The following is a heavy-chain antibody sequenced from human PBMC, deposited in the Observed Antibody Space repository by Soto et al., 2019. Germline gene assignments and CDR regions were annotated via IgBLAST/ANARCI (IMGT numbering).Heavy chain of an antibody. Sequence: PSETLSLTCTVSGGSIVSSSYYWGWIRQPPGKGLEWIGSIYYSGSTYYNPSLKSRVTISADTSKNQFSLKLSSVTAADTAVYYCARLGEGANYFDYWGQGTLVTVSS. CDR1: GGSIVSSSYY. J-gene: IGHJ4*02. CDR2: IYYSGST. D-gene: IGHD3-10*01. V-gene: IGHV4-39*01. CDR3: ARLGEGANYFDY.